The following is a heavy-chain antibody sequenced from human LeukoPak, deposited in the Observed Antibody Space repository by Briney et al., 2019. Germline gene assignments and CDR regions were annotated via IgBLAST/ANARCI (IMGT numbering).Heavy chain of an antibody. D-gene: IGHD3-3*01. CDR2: ISGSGGST. CDR3: AKGRITIFGVVT. CDR1: GVTLSNYA. J-gene: IGHJ5*02. Sequence: PGGSLRLSCVASGVTLSNYAMSWARQAPGKGPEWVSAISGSGGSTYYADSVKGRFTISRDNSKNTLYLQMNSLRAEDTAVYYCAKGRITIFGVVTWGQGTLVTVSS. V-gene: IGHV3-23*01.